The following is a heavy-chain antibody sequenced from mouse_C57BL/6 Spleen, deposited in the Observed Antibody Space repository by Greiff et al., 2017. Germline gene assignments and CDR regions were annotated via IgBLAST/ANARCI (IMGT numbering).Heavy chain of an antibody. D-gene: IGHD2-2*01. V-gene: IGHV14-3*01. J-gene: IGHJ2*01. CDR2: IDPANGNT. Sequence: VQLKESVAELVRPGASVKLSCTASGFNIKNTYMHWVKQRPEQGLEWIGRIDPANGNTKYAPKFQGKATITADTSSNTAYLQLSSLTSEDTAIYYCSRSTMVTTGGVFDYWGQGTTLTVSS. CDR1: GFNIKNTY. CDR3: SRSTMVTTGGVFDY.